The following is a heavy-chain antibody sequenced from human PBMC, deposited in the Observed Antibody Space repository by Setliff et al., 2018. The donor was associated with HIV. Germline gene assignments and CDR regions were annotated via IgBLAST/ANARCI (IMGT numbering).Heavy chain of an antibody. J-gene: IGHJ4*02. CDR2: ISSSGTTI. Sequence: GYLRLSCAASGFTFSNYEMNWVRQAPGKGLEWVSYISSSGTTIYYADSVKGRFTISRDNAKNSLYLQMNSLRAEDTAVYYCARPNYYDSSGSFDYWGQGTLVTVSS. CDR3: ARPNYYDSSGSFDY. D-gene: IGHD3-22*01. CDR1: GFTFSNYE. V-gene: IGHV3-48*03.